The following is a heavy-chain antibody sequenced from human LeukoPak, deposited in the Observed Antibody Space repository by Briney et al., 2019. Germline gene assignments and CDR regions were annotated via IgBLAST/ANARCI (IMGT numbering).Heavy chain of an antibody. CDR2: INPNSGGT. D-gene: IGHD1-26*01. Sequence: GASVKVSCKASGYTFTGYYMHWVRRAPGQGLEWMGWINPNSGGTNYAQKFQGRVTMTRDTSISTAYMELSRLRSDDTAVYYCARDRYSGSQADYYYYYMDVWGKGTTVTVSS. CDR3: ARDRYSGSQADYYYYYMDV. J-gene: IGHJ6*03. V-gene: IGHV1-2*02. CDR1: GYTFTGYY.